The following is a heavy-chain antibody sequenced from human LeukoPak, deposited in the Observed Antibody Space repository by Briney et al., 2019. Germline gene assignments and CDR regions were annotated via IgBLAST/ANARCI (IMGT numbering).Heavy chain of an antibody. Sequence: GGSLRLSCSASGFTFSIYAMHWVRQAPGKGLEYVSAISSNGGSTYYADSVKGRFTISRDNAKNSLYLQMNSLRAEDTAVFYCARVRSCSGGSCYPHTYYYYYGMDVWGQGTTVTVSS. CDR3: ARVRSCSGGSCYPHTYYYYYGMDV. CDR1: GFTFSIYA. D-gene: IGHD2-15*01. V-gene: IGHV3-64*04. CDR2: ISSNGGST. J-gene: IGHJ6*02.